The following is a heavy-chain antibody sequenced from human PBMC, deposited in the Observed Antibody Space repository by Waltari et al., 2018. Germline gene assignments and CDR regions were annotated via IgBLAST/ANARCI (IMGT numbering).Heavy chain of an antibody. CDR3: ARGSSQYDTSGSVPHGCFVL. CDR2: VSTSGGT. Sequence: QVQLQESGPGLVKPSQTLSLTCTVSAGSISSGDYYWTWIRHPPGKGLEWIGYVSTSGGTSYNPFRKSRCSRSIDTSENQFSLKLSSVTAAETAVYFCARGSSQYDTSGSVPHGCFVLWGRGTLVTVSS. J-gene: IGHJ2*01. V-gene: IGHV4-30-4*08. CDR1: AGSISSGDYY. D-gene: IGHD3-22*01.